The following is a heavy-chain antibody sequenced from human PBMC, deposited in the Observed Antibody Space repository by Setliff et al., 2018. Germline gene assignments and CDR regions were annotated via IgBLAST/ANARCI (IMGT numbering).Heavy chain of an antibody. D-gene: IGHD3-10*01. Sequence: SETLSLTCTVSGASLRSGSNYWGWFRQPAGKGLGWIGRIYTDGTTNYNPSLKSRVSISADTSTNQFSLKLRSVTAADTAVYYCARLSWDGLRYHGLDVWGQGTTVTVSS. CDR1: GASLRSGSNY. J-gene: IGHJ6*02. CDR2: IYTDGTT. V-gene: IGHV4-61*02. CDR3: ARLSWDGLRYHGLDV.